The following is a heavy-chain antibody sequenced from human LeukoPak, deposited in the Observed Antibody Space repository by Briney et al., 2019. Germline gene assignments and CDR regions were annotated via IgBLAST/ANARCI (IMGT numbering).Heavy chain of an antibody. CDR2: IIPIFGTA. D-gene: IGHD3-3*01. CDR3: ARDRGAPYYDFWSGKEGPYFDY. V-gene: IGHV1-69*13. CDR1: GGTFSSYA. J-gene: IGHJ4*02. Sequence: SVTVCFKASGGTFSSYAISWVRQAPGQGLEWMGGIIPIFGTANYAQKFQGRVTITADESTSTAYMDLSSLRSEDRAGYYCARDRGAPYYDFWSGKEGPYFDYWGQGTLVTVSS.